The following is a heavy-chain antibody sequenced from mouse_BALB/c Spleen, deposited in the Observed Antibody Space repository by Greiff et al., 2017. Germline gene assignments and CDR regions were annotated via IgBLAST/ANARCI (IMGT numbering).Heavy chain of an antibody. V-gene: IGHV1-5*01. CDR1: GYTFTSYW. CDR2: IYPGNSDT. D-gene: IGHD1-1*01. J-gene: IGHJ4*01. Sequence: DVKLQESGTVLARPGASVKMSCKASGYTFTSYWMHWVKQRPGQGLEWIGAIYPGNSDTSYNQKFKGKAKLTAVTSTSTAYMELSSLTNEDSAVYYCTRALDYGSSYGAMDYWGQGTSVTVSS. CDR3: TRALDYGSSYGAMDY.